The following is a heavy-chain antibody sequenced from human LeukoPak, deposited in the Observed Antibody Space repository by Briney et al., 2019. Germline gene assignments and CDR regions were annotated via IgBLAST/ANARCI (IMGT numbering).Heavy chain of an antibody. V-gene: IGHV4-4*02. J-gene: IGHJ6*02. CDR2: IYHSGST. CDR3: ARKVHMVYAGNVYYYYGMDV. Sequence: SETLSLTCAVSGGSISSSNWWSWVRQPPGKGLEWIGEIYHSGSTNYNPSLKSRVTISVDKSKNQFSLKLSSVTAADTAVYYCARKVHMVYAGNVYYYYGMDVWGQGTTVTVSS. CDR1: GGSISSSNW. D-gene: IGHD2-8*01.